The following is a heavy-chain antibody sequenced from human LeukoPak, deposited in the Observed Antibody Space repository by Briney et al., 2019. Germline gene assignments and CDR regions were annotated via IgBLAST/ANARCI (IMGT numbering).Heavy chain of an antibody. CDR3: ARGSTVTTFDAFDI. J-gene: IGHJ3*02. CDR2: IYTSGST. D-gene: IGHD4-17*01. V-gene: IGHV4-61*02. CDR1: GGSNSSGSYY. Sequence: SETLSLTCTVSGGSNSSGSYYWSWIRQPAGKGLEWIGRIYTSGSTNYNPSLKSRVTISVDTSKNQFSLKLSSVTAADTAVYYCARGSTVTTFDAFDIWGQGTMVTVSS.